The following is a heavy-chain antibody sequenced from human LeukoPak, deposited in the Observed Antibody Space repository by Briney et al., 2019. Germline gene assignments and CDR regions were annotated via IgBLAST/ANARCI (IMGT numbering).Heavy chain of an antibody. J-gene: IGHJ4*02. V-gene: IGHV3-48*04. CDR3: SRVQYGSGSYLFDY. D-gene: IGHD3-10*01. Sequence: GGSLRLSCAASGFTFSSYSMNWVRQAPGKGLEWVSYISSSSSTIYYADSVKGRFTISRDNAKNSLYLQMNSLRAEDTAVYYCSRVQYGSGSYLFDYWGQGTLVTVSS. CDR1: GFTFSSYS. CDR2: ISSSSSTI.